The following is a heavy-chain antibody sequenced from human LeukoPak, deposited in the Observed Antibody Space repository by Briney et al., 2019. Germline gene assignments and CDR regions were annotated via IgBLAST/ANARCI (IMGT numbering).Heavy chain of an antibody. CDR3: VKDGLAFCGGDCYSYFDY. CDR1: GFTFSVYA. D-gene: IGHD2-21*02. CDR2: IISNGGST. J-gene: IGHJ4*02. V-gene: IGHV3-64D*06. Sequence: PGGSLRLSCSASGFTFSVYAIHWVRQAPGKGLEYVSTIISNGGSTYYADSVKGRFTISRDNSKNTVPLQMSSLRAEDTALYYCVKDGLAFCGGDCYSYFDYWGQGTLVTVSS.